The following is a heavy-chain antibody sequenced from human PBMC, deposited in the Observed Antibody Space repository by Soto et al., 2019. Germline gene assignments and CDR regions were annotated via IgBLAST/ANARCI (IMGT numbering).Heavy chain of an antibody. CDR3: ARGNPRIQLWLGDFDY. D-gene: IGHD5-18*01. CDR1: GGSISSYY. CDR2: IYYSGST. Sequence: SETLSLTCTVSGGSISSYYWSWIRQPPGKGLEWIGYIYYSGSTNYNPSLKSRVTISVDTSKNQFSLKLSSVTAADTAVYYCARGNPRIQLWLGDFDYWGQGTLVTV. J-gene: IGHJ4*02. V-gene: IGHV4-59*01.